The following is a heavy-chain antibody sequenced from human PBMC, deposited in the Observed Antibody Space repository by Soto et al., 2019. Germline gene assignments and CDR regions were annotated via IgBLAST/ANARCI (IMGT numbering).Heavy chain of an antibody. Sequence: GGSLRLSCAASGFSFSSYAMSWVRQAPGKGLEWASAISGSGGSTYYADSVKGRFTISRDNSKNTLYLQMNSLRAEDTAVYYCAKGFITMIVVSAFDIWGQGTMVTVSS. CDR2: ISGSGGST. CDR1: GFSFSSYA. V-gene: IGHV3-23*01. J-gene: IGHJ3*02. CDR3: AKGFITMIVVSAFDI. D-gene: IGHD3-22*01.